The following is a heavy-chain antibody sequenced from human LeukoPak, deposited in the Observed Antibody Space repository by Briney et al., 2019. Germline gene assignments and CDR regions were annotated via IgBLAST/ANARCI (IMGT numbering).Heavy chain of an antibody. D-gene: IGHD6-19*01. Sequence: GGSLRLSCAASGFTFYNYVMSWVRQAPGKGLEWVSTISGSADNTNYADSVKGRFTISRDYSKNTLYLQMNSLRAEDTAVYYCAKWGAGVWSGRGYFDSWGQGTLVTVSS. CDR1: GFTFYNYV. CDR3: AKWGAGVWSGRGYFDS. J-gene: IGHJ4*02. V-gene: IGHV3-23*01. CDR2: ISGSADNT.